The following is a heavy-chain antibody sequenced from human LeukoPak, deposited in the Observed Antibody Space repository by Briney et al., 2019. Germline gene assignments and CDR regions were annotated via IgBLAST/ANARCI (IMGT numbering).Heavy chain of an antibody. D-gene: IGHD2-15*01. Sequence: ASVKVSCKASGYTFTSYGISWVRQAPGQGLEWMGWISAYNGNTNYAQKLQGRVTMTTDTSTSTAYMELRSLRSDDTAVYYCARDPGMVVVAATPLDYWGQGTLVTVSS. CDR1: GYTFTSYG. CDR2: ISAYNGNT. V-gene: IGHV1-18*01. CDR3: ARDPGMVVVAATPLDY. J-gene: IGHJ4*02.